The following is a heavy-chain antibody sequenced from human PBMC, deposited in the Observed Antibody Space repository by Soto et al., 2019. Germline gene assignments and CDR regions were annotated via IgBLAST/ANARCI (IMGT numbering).Heavy chain of an antibody. CDR2: ISYDGSNK. V-gene: IGHV3-30*18. CDR1: GFTFSSYG. D-gene: IGHD2-15*01. J-gene: IGHJ6*02. Sequence: HPGGSLRLSCAASGFTFSSYGMHWVRQAPGKGLEWVAVISYDGSNKYYADSVKGRFTISRDNSKNTLYLQMNSLRAEDTAVYYCAKDPRSESRIVVVAATPYPREVYYYYYGMDVWGQGTTVTVSS. CDR3: AKDPRSESRIVVVAATPYPREVYYYYYGMDV.